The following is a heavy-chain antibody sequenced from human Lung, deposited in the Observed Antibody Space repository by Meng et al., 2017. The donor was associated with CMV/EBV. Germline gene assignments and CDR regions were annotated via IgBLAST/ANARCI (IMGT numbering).Heavy chain of an antibody. J-gene: IGHJ4*02. CDR1: GDXVSSNSAA. D-gene: IGHD3-10*01. CDR3: ARFGTVGAGSGVYFDY. V-gene: IGHV6-1*01. CDR2: TYYRSKWYN. Sequence: SXTXSLXCAISGDXVSSNSAAWNWIRQSPSRGLEWLGRTYYRSKWYNDYAVSVKSRITINPDTSKNQFSLQLNSVTPEDTAVYYCARFGTVGAGSGVYFDYXGQGXLVTVSS.